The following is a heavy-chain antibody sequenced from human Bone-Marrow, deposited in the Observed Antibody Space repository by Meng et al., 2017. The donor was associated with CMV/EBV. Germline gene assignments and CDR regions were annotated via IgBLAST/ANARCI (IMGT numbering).Heavy chain of an antibody. J-gene: IGHJ3*02. CDR3: ARDWLNAFDI. CDR1: GFTFSNYA. V-gene: IGHV3-53*01. D-gene: IGHD3-22*01. CDR2: IYSGGST. Sequence: GESLKISCAASGFTFSNYAMTWVRQAPGKGLEWVSVIYSGGSTYYADSVKGRFTISRDNSKNTLYLQMNSLRAEDTAVYYCARDWLNAFDIWGQGTMVTVSS.